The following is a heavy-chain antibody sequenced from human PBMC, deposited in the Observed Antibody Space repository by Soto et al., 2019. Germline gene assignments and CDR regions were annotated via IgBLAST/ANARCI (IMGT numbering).Heavy chain of an antibody. CDR2: SRNKAYSYTT. CDR3: ASGRYGDVMDY. CDR1: GFTFGDYA. D-gene: IGHD3-9*01. V-gene: IGHV3-72*01. Sequence: PGGSLRLSCTASGFTFGDYAMSWFRQAPGKGLEWIALSRNKAYSYTTDYAASVKGRFTISRDDSKNSLYLQMNSLKTEDSAVYYCASGRYGDVMDYWGQGTLVTVSS. J-gene: IGHJ4*02.